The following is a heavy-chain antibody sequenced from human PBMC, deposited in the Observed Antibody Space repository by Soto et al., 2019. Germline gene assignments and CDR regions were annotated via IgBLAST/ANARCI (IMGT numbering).Heavy chain of an antibody. CDR2: ISGSDGST. J-gene: IGHJ6*02. D-gene: IGHD2-2*01. Sequence: PGESLKLSCAPSGFTFSSYAMSWVRQAPGKGLEWVSAISGSDGSTYYADSVKGRFTISRDDSKNTAYLQMNSLKTEDTAVYYCTSTGDSYQLLSYYYYYGMDVWGQGTTVTVSS. CDR1: GFTFSSYA. CDR3: TSTGDSYQLLSYYYYYGMDV. V-gene: IGHV3-23*01.